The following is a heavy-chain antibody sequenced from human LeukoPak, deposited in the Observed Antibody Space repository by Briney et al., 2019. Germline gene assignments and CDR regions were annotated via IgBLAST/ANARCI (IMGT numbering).Heavy chain of an antibody. CDR2: IYYSGST. CDR1: GGSISSYY. J-gene: IGHJ4*02. V-gene: IGHV4-59*01. Sequence: SETLSLTCTVSGGSISSYYWSWIRQPPGKGLEWIGYIYYSGSTNYNPSLKSRVTTSVDTSKNQFSLKLSSVTAADTAVYYCARSRSITIFGVDQYYFDYWGQGTLVTVSS. CDR3: ARSRSITIFGVDQYYFDY. D-gene: IGHD3-3*01.